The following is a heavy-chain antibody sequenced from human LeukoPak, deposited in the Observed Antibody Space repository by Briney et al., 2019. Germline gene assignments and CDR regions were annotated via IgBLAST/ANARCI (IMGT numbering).Heavy chain of an antibody. CDR2: MYPYSDNT. CDR3: VRSSSLVRGVILLTSDHHGIH. CDR1: GVTFSSYA. V-gene: IGHV1-8*02. J-gene: IGHJ4*02. D-gene: IGHD3-10*01. Sequence: ASVKVSCKDSGVTFSSYAISWVRQAPGQGLEWMDWMYPYSDNTGYLQKFRGRLTMTRDISIGTAYMELSSLGSEDTAVYYCVRSSSLVRGVILLTSDHHGIHWGQRTLVTVTS.